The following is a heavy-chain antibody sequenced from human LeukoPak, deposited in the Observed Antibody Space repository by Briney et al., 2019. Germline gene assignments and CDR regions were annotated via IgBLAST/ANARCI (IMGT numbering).Heavy chain of an antibody. V-gene: IGHV1-2*06. CDR3: ARALRYLGAFDI. CDR1: GYTFTGYY. Sequence: ASVEVSCKASGYTFTGYYMHWVRQAPGQGLEWMGRINPNSGGTNYAQKFQGRVTMTRDTSISTAYMELSRLRSDDTAVYYCARALRYLGAFDIWGQGTMVTVSS. D-gene: IGHD4-17*01. CDR2: INPNSGGT. J-gene: IGHJ3*02.